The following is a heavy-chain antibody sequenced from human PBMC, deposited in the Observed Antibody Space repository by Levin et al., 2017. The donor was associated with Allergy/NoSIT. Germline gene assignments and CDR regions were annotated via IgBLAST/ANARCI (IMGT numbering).Heavy chain of an antibody. CDR1: GFTFSSYW. CDR3: ARVGTAMDTIYYYGMDV. Sequence: SCAASGFTFSSYWMSWVRQAPGKGLEWVANIKQDGSEKYYVDSVKGRFTISRDNAKNSLYLQMNSLRAEDTAVYYCARVGTAMDTIYYYGMDVWGQGTTVTVSS. V-gene: IGHV3-7*01. J-gene: IGHJ6*02. CDR2: IKQDGSEK. D-gene: IGHD5-18*01.